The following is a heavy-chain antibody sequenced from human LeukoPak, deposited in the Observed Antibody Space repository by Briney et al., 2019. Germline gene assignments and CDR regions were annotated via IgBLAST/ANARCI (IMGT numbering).Heavy chain of an antibody. J-gene: IGHJ4*02. Sequence: PGGSLRLSCAASGFTFSSYAMSWVRQAPGKGLEWVSAISGSGGSTYYADSVKGRFTISRDNSKNTLYLQMNSLRAEDTAVYYCAKDVYRGSGYYFYFDYWGQGTLVTFSS. CDR1: GFTFSSYA. D-gene: IGHD3-22*01. CDR2: ISGSGGST. V-gene: IGHV3-23*01. CDR3: AKDVYRGSGYYFYFDY.